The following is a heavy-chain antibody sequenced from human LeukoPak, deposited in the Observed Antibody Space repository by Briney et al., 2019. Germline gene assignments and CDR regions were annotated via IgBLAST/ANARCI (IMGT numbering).Heavy chain of an antibody. CDR2: ISSSGSTI. Sequence: GGSLRLSCAASGFTFSSYTMNWVRQAPGKGLEWVSYISSSGSTIYYADSVKGRFTISRDNAKNSLYLQMNSLRAEDTAVYYCARGYCSTTRCPDYMDVWGKGTTVTISS. CDR3: ARGYCSTTRCPDYMDV. D-gene: IGHD2-2*01. CDR1: GFTFSSYT. J-gene: IGHJ6*03. V-gene: IGHV3-48*04.